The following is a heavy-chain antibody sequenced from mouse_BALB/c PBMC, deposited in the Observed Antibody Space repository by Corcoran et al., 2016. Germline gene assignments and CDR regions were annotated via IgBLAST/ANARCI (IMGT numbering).Heavy chain of an antibody. V-gene: IGHV1-18*01. J-gene: IGHJ1*01. Sequence: EVQLQQSGPELVKPGASMKISCKASGYSFTGYTMNWVKQRHGQNLEWIGLINPYNGGTSYNQKFKSKATLIVDKSSSTAYMEFRSLTSEDSAVYYCARGSYFEVWGAGTTVTVSS. CDR3: ARGSYFEV. CDR1: GYSFTGYT. CDR2: INPYNGGT.